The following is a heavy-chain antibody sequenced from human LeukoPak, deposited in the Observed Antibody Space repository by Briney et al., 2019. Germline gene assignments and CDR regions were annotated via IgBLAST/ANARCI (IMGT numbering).Heavy chain of an antibody. V-gene: IGHV4-34*01. Sequence: SETLSLTCAVYGESFSGYYWSWIRQPPGKGLEWIGEINHSGSTNYNPSLKSRVTISVDTSKNQFSLKLSSVTAADTAVYYCARNYGGNLRYYYYYYMDVWGKGTTVTISS. CDR1: GESFSGYY. CDR2: INHSGST. J-gene: IGHJ6*03. CDR3: ARNYGGNLRYYYYYYMDV. D-gene: IGHD4-23*01.